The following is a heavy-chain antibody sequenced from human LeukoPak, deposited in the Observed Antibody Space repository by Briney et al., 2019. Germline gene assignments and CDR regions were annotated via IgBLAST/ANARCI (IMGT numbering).Heavy chain of an antibody. V-gene: IGHV1-69*05. CDR1: GGTFSSYA. Sequence: SVKVSCKASGGTFSSYAISWVRQAPGQGLEWMGGIIPIFGTANYAQKFQGRVTITTDESTTTPYMELSSLRSEDTAVYYCARETYYYDSSGYYEGSFDYWGQGTLVTVSS. CDR3: ARETYYYDSSGYYEGSFDY. J-gene: IGHJ4*02. CDR2: IIPIFGTA. D-gene: IGHD3-22*01.